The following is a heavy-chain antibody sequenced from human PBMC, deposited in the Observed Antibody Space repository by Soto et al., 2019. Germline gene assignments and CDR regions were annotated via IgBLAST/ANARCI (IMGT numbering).Heavy chain of an antibody. CDR1: GYTFTSYG. Sequence: ASVKVSCKASGYTFTSYGISWVRQAPGQGLEWMGWISAYNGNTNYAQKLQGRVTMTTDTSTSAAYMELRSLRSDDTAVYYCARRSTTPLPLYGMDVWGQGTTVTVSS. CDR2: ISAYNGNT. V-gene: IGHV1-18*04. D-gene: IGHD2-2*01. CDR3: ARRSTTPLPLYGMDV. J-gene: IGHJ6*02.